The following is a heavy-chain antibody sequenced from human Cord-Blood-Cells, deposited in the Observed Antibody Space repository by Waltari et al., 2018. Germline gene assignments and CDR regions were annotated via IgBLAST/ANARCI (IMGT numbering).Heavy chain of an antibody. D-gene: IGHD1-26*01. CDR2: INHSGST. J-gene: IGHJ4*02. V-gene: IGHV4-34*01. Sequence: QVQLQQWGAGLLKPSETLSLTCAVYGGSFSGYYWSWIRQPPGKGLEWIGEINHSGSTNYNPYLKSRVTISVDTSKNQFSLKLSSVTAADTAVYYCARVGAFGWELLYYFDYWGQGTLVTVSS. CDR3: ARVGAFGWELLYYFDY. CDR1: GGSFSGYY.